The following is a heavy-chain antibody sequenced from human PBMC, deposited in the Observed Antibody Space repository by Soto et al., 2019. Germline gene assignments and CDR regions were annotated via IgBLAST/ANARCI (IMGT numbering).Heavy chain of an antibody. Sequence: PSETLSLTCTVSGGSISSSSYYWGWIRQPPGKGLEWIGSIYYSGSTYYNPSLKSRVTISVDTSKNQFSLELSSVTAADTAVYYCARPGVGYCSSTSCHRTYYYYYMDVWGKGTTVT. J-gene: IGHJ6*03. V-gene: IGHV4-39*01. CDR1: GGSISSSSYY. CDR3: ARPGVGYCSSTSCHRTYYYYYMDV. D-gene: IGHD2-2*02. CDR2: IYYSGST.